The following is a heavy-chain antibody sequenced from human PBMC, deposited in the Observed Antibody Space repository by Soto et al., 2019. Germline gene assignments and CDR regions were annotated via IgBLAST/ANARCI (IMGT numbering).Heavy chain of an antibody. CDR1: GFTFDDYA. Sequence: PGGSLRLSCAASGFTFDDYAMHWVRQAPGKGLEWVSGISWNSGSIGYADSVKGRFTISRDNAKNSLYLQMNSLRAEDTAFYYCAKDLYATVTAFDYWGQGTLVTVSS. CDR2: ISWNSGSI. CDR3: AKDLYATVTAFDY. J-gene: IGHJ4*02. D-gene: IGHD4-17*01. V-gene: IGHV3-9*01.